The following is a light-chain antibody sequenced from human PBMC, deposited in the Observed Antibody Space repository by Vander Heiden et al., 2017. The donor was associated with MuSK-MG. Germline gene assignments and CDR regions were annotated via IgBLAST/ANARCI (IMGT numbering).Light chain of an antibody. CDR3: QSYGSSLSGVV. V-gene: IGLV1-40*01. CDR1: SSNIGSNYD. CDR2: GNN. Sequence: QSVLTQPPSVSGAPGQRVTIPRTGGSSNIGSNYDVHWYQQPPGRAPKLLIYGNNNRPSGVPDRFSGSKSGTSASLAITGLQADDEADYYCQSYGSSLSGVVFGGGTKLTVL. J-gene: IGLJ3*02.